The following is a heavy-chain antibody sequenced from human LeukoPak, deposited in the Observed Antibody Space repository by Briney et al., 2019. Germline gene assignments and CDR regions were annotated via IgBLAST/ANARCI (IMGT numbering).Heavy chain of an antibody. CDR3: AKDWRKYYCDSSGYYAPPRSKNDY. CDR1: GFTFSSYW. V-gene: IGHV3-7*01. D-gene: IGHD3-22*01. Sequence: GGSLRLSCAASGFTFSSYWMSWVRQAPGKGLEWVANIKQDGSEKYYADSVKGRFTISRDNSKNTLYLQMNSLRAEDTAVYYCAKDWRKYYCDSSGYYAPPRSKNDYWGQGTLVTVSS. J-gene: IGHJ4*02. CDR2: IKQDGSEK.